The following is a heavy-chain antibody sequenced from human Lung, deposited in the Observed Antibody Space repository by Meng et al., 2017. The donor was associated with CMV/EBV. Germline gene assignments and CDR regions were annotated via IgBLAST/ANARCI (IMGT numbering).Heavy chain of an antibody. CDR3: ARRDYYDLGSGN. D-gene: IGHD3-10*01. V-gene: IGHV5-51*01. J-gene: IGHJ4*02. CDR2: IYPRDSDT. Sequence: ESLKISCKVSGNGFTTYWIGWVRQISGKGLEWMGIIYPRDSDTVYMMSFQGRVTISADKSINTVYLQWDSLRASDTAMYYCARRDYYDLGSGNWGQGTXVTVSS. CDR1: GNGFTTYW.